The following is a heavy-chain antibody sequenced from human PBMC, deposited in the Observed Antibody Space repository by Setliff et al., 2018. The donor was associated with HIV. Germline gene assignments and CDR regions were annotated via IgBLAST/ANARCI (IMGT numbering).Heavy chain of an antibody. D-gene: IGHD5-12*01. CDR2: ISAYNGDT. J-gene: IGHJ4*02. CDR3: ARELRGYSGHDVA. CDR1: GYTFTNYG. Sequence: VASVKVSCKASGYTFTNYGFSWVRQAPGQGLEWMGWISAYNGDTKYAQKLQGRVTMTTDTSTSTAHMELSSLRSEDTAVYYCARELRGYSGHDVAWGQGTLVTVSS. V-gene: IGHV1-18*01.